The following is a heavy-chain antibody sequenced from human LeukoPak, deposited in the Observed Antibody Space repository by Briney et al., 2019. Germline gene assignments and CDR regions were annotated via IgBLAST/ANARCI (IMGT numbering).Heavy chain of an antibody. Sequence: GASVKVSCKASGHTFTGYYMHWVRQAPGQGLEWMGWINANSGDTNYAQKFQGRVTMTRDTSISTAYMELSRLRCDDTAVYYCARDLTEHHYDSSGYSSVYWGQGTLVTVSS. V-gene: IGHV1-2*02. D-gene: IGHD3-22*01. CDR3: ARDLTEHHYDSSGYSSVY. J-gene: IGHJ4*02. CDR2: INANSGDT. CDR1: GHTFTGYY.